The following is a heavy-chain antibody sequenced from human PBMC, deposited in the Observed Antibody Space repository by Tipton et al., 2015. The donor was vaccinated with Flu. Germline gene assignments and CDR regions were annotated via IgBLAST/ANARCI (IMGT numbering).Heavy chain of an antibody. V-gene: IGHV1-8*01. J-gene: IGHJ4*02. CDR1: GYTFTSFD. Sequence: QLVQSGADVKKPGASVKVSCKASGYTFTSFDINWVRQATGQGLEWMGWMNPRSGNTGSAQKFQDRVTMTRNTSISTAYMELSSRRAEDRAVFYWGRGGRGGGSALDYWGPGTLAPVSS. D-gene: IGHD2-15*01. CDR3: GRGGRGGGSALDY. CDR2: MNPRSGNT.